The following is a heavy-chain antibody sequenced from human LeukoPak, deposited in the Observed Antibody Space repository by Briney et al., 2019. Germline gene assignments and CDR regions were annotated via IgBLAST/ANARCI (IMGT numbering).Heavy chain of an antibody. Sequence: QTLSLTFAISGDSVSINSAAWNWVRQSPTRGLEWLGRTYYRAKWYKDDAVTVKSRITKKPDTAKNTFSLQLNSVTPDDTAVYSCARDRGSGEIQLSGNFDYWGQGTLVTVSS. D-gene: IGHD5-18*01. V-gene: IGHV6-1*01. CDR1: GDSVSINSAA. CDR2: TYYRAKWYK. CDR3: ARDRGSGEIQLSGNFDY. J-gene: IGHJ4*02.